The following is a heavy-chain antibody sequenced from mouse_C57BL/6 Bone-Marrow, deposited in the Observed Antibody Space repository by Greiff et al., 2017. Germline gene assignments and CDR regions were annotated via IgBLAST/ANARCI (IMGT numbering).Heavy chain of an antibody. CDR1: GYSFTNYW. Sequence: VQLQQSGAELVRPGTSVKMSCKASGYSFTNYWIGWAQQRPGHGLEWIGDIYPGGGYTNYNEKFKGKATLTADKSSSTAYMQFSSLTSADSAIYYCSRSIYYYGSSFFDYWCQGTTLTVSS. V-gene: IGHV1-63*01. CDR2: IYPGGGYT. D-gene: IGHD1-1*01. J-gene: IGHJ2*01. CDR3: SRSIYYYGSSFFDY.